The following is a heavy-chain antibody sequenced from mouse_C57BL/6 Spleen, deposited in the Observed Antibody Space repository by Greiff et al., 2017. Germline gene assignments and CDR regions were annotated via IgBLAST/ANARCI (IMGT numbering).Heavy chain of an antibody. CDR3: ARMRGYYGSSPYYYAMDY. J-gene: IGHJ4*01. V-gene: IGHV1-9*01. Sequence: LQESGAELMKPGASVKLSCKATGYTFTGYWIEWVKQRPGHGLEWIGEILPGSGSTNYNEKFKGKATFTADTSSNTAYMQLSSLTTEDSAIYYCARMRGYYGSSPYYYAMDYWGQGTSVTVSS. D-gene: IGHD1-1*01. CDR1: GYTFTGYW. CDR2: ILPGSGST.